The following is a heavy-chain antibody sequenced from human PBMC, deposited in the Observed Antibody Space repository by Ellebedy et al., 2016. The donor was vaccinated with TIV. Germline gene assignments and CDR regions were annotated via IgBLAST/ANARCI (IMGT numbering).Heavy chain of an antibody. Sequence: GESLKISCAASGFTFTTVWMNWVRQAPGKGLEWVGRIRSRTAGGTTDYAAPVKGRFTISRDNSKNTLYLQMSSLTPEETAVYYCVPRMVVAFEYWGQGTLVTVSS. CDR1: GFTFTTVW. V-gene: IGHV3-15*07. J-gene: IGHJ4*02. CDR3: VPRMVVAFEY. D-gene: IGHD2-21*01. CDR2: IRSRTAGGTT.